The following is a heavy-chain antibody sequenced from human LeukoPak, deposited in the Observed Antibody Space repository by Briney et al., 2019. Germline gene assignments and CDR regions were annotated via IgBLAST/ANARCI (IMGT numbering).Heavy chain of an antibody. CDR3: ARDGPDYYGSGSYYKAYYYYYYGMDV. CDR2: IIPIFGTA. CDR1: GGTFSSYA. Sequence: SVKVSCKASGGTFSSYAISWVRQAPGQGPEWMGGIIPIFGTANYAQKFQGRVTITADESTSTAYMELSSLRSDDTAVYYCARDGPDYYGSGSYYKAYYYYYYGMDVWGQGTTVTVSS. D-gene: IGHD3-10*01. V-gene: IGHV1-69*13. J-gene: IGHJ6*02.